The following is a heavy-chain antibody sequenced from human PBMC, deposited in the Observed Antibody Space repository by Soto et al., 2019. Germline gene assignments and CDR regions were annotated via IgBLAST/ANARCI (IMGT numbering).Heavy chain of an antibody. Sequence: EASVKVPCKASGYTFTSYDINWVRQATGQGLEWMGWMNPNSGNTGYAQKFQGRVTMTRNTSISTAYMELSSLRSEDTAVYYCARDRITMVRGVIQPPWKFDPWGQGTLVTVSS. CDR2: MNPNSGNT. D-gene: IGHD3-10*01. CDR3: ARDRITMVRGVIQPPWKFDP. V-gene: IGHV1-8*01. J-gene: IGHJ5*02. CDR1: GYTFTSYD.